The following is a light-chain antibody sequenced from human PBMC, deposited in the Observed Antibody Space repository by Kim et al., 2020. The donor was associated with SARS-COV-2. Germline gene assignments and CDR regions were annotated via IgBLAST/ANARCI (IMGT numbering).Light chain of an antibody. CDR1: QSLLHSNGYNY. Sequence: GEPAPISCRSSQSLLHSNGYNYLDWYLQKPGQSPQLLIYLGSNRASGVPDRFSGSGSGTDFTLKISRVEAEDVGVYYCMQALQTLFGGGTKVDIK. J-gene: IGKJ4*01. CDR3: MQALQTL. V-gene: IGKV2-28*01. CDR2: LGS.